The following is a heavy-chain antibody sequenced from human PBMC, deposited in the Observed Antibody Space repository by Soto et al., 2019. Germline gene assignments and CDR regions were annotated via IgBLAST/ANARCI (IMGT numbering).Heavy chain of an antibody. CDR3: AREYATTVTTFDN. CDR1: GASISSYY. J-gene: IGHJ4*02. D-gene: IGHD4-17*01. Sequence: ASETLSLTCTVSGASISSYYWSWIRQSPGKGLEWIGYIYYTGKTSCNPSLKSRVTMSMDTINNQFSLNLSSVTAADTAVYYCAREYATTVTTFDNWGQGTLVTVSS. CDR2: IYYTGKT. V-gene: IGHV4-59*01.